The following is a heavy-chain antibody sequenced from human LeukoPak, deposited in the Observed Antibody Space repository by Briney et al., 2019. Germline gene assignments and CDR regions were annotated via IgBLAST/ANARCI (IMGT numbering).Heavy chain of an antibody. Sequence: PGGSLRLSCAAPGFTFINFAMSWGRQAPGKGLECVSVISDSGASTSFAESVRGRLTIYRDNSKNTLYLQMNRLRAEDTAVYYCASWSSGYSDVSYYGMDVWGQGTTVTVSS. D-gene: IGHD5-18*01. J-gene: IGHJ6*02. CDR1: GFTFINFA. CDR2: ISDSGAST. CDR3: ASWSSGYSDVSYYGMDV. V-gene: IGHV3-23*01.